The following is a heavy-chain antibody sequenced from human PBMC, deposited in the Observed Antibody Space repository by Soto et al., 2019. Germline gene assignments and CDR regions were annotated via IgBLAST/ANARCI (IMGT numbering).Heavy chain of an antibody. J-gene: IGHJ3*02. V-gene: IGHV3-9*01. Sequence: EVQLVESGGGLVQPGRSLRLSCAASGFTFDDYAMHWVRQAPGKGLEWVSGISWNSGSIGYADSVKGRFTISRDNAKNSLYLQMNSLRAEDTALYYCAKDSQLRYFDYWLRGDAFDIWGQGTMVTVSS. D-gene: IGHD3-9*01. CDR3: AKDSQLRYFDYWLRGDAFDI. CDR2: ISWNSGSI. CDR1: GFTFDDYA.